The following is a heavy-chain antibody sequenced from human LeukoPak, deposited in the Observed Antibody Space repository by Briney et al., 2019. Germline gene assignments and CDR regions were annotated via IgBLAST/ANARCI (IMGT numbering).Heavy chain of an antibody. CDR3: ATRPLIAVAGTGAFDI. CDR1: GYTLTELS. V-gene: IGHV1-24*01. J-gene: IGHJ3*02. CDR2: FDPEDGET. D-gene: IGHD6-19*01. Sequence: ASVKVSCKVSGYTLTELSMHWVRQAPGKGLEWMGGFDPEDGETICAQKFQGRVTMTEDTSTDTAYMELSSLRSEDTAVYYCATRPLIAVAGTGAFDIWGQGTMVTVSS.